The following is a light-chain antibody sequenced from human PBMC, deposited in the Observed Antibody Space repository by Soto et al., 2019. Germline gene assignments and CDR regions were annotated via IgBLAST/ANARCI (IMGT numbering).Light chain of an antibody. V-gene: IGLV2-11*01. CDR3: CSYAGRYTYV. CDR2: DVS. J-gene: IGLJ1*01. CDR1: SSDVGAYNY. Sequence: QCALTQPRSVSGSPGQSVTISCTGTSSDVGAYNYVSWYQQHPGKAPKLMIYDVSKRPSGVPDRLSGSKSGNTASLTISGLQADDEADYYCCSYAGRYTYVFGTGTKLTVL.